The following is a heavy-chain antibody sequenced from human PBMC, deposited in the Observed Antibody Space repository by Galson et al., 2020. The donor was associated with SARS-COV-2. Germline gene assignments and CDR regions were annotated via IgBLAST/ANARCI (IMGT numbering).Heavy chain of an antibody. D-gene: IGHD3-22*01. CDR2: ISWNSGSI. Sequence: SLKISCAASGFTFDDYAMHWVRQAPGKGLEWVSGISWNSGSIGYADSVKGRFTISRDNAKNSLYLQMNSLRAEDTALYYCAKDYDYYDSSGYFDYWGQGTLVTVSS. CDR3: AKDYDYYDSSGYFDY. CDR1: GFTFDDYA. J-gene: IGHJ4*02. V-gene: IGHV3-9*01.